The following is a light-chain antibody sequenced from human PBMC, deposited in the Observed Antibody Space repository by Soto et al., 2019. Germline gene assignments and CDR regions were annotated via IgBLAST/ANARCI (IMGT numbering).Light chain of an antibody. Sequence: EIVLTQSPGTLSLSPGERATLSCRVSQSVSASYLAWYQQKPGQAPTLLIYAASSRATGIPDRFSGSGSGTDFTLTISGLEPEDSAVYYCQQFGNSPRYTFGQGTKLEIK. CDR2: AAS. CDR1: QSVSASY. J-gene: IGKJ2*01. CDR3: QQFGNSPRYT. V-gene: IGKV3-20*01.